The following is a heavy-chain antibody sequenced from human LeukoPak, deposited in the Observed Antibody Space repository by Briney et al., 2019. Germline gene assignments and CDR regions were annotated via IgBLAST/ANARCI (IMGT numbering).Heavy chain of an antibody. CDR2: IYPGDSDT. V-gene: IGHV5-51*01. CDR3: ARQGVEGTIFFDY. Sequence: GESLKISCKGSGYSFTSYWIGWVRQMPGKGLEWMGIIYPGDSDTRYSPSFQGQVTISADKPISTAYLQWSGLKASDTAMYYCARQGVEGTIFFDYWGQGTLVTVSS. CDR1: GYSFTSYW. D-gene: IGHD3-9*01. J-gene: IGHJ4*02.